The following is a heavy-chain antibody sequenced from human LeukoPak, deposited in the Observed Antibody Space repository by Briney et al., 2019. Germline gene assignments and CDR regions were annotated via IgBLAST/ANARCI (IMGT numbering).Heavy chain of an antibody. J-gene: IGHJ4*02. Sequence: GGSLRLSCAASGFTVSSNYMSWVRQAPGKGLEWVSVIYSGGSTYYADSVKGRFTISRDNSKNTLYLQMNSLRAEDTAVYYCARELLIRAEAGAGAYWGQGTLVTVSS. V-gene: IGHV3-66*02. CDR2: IYSGGST. CDR3: ARELLIRAEAGAGAY. D-gene: IGHD6-19*01. CDR1: GFTVSSNY.